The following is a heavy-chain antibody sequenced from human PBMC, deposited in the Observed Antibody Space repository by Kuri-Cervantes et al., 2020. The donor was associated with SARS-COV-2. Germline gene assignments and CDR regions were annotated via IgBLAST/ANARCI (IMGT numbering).Heavy chain of an antibody. CDR3: ARGRLIVVVPADLGMDV. V-gene: IGHV4-34*01. CDR1: GGSFSGYY. Sequence: GSLRLSCAVYGGSFSGYYWSWIRQPPGKGLEWIGEINHSGSTNYNPSLKGRVTISVDTSKNQFSLKLSSVTAADTAVYYCARGRLIVVVPADLGMDVWGQGNTVNGAS. D-gene: IGHD2-2*01. J-gene: IGHJ6*01. CDR2: INHSGST.